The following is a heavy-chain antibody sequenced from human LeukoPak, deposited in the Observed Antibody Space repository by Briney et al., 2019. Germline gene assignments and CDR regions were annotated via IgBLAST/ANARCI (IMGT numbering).Heavy chain of an antibody. CDR2: IKQDGSEK. CDR1: GFTFSRFW. Sequence: GGSLRLSCAASGFTFSRFWMSWVRQAPGKGREWVANIKQDGSEKYYVDSVKGRFTISRDNAKNSLYLQMNSLRAEDTAVFYCARDGTYTDYDPDFDIWGQGTLVTVSS. CDR3: ARDGTYTDYDPDFDI. D-gene: IGHD5-12*01. V-gene: IGHV3-7*04. J-gene: IGHJ4*02.